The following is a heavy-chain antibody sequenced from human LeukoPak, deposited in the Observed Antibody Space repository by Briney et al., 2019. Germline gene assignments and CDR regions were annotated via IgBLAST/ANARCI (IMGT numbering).Heavy chain of an antibody. Sequence: PSETLSLTCTVSGYSISSGGYYWSWIRQPPGKGLEWIGYIYHSGSTYYNPSLKSRVTISVDRSKNQFSLKLSSVTAADTAVYYCARGTTAADIWGQGTMVTVSS. CDR2: IYHSGST. D-gene: IGHD1-7*01. V-gene: IGHV4-30-2*01. CDR3: ARGTTAADI. CDR1: GYSISSGGYY. J-gene: IGHJ3*02.